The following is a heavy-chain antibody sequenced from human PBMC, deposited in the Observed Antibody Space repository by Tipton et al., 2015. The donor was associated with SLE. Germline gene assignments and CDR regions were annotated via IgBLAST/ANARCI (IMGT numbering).Heavy chain of an antibody. CDR1: GGSISSSSYY. V-gene: IGHV4-39*07. CDR3: ARGGYCTGGVCYNWYFDL. Sequence: TLSLTCTASGGSISSSSYYWGWIRQPPGKGLEWIGSIYYSGSTNYNPSLKSRVTISVDTSKNQFSLKLSSVTAADTAVYYCARGGYCTGGVCYNWYFDLWGRGTLVTVSS. CDR2: IYYSGST. D-gene: IGHD2-8*02. J-gene: IGHJ2*01.